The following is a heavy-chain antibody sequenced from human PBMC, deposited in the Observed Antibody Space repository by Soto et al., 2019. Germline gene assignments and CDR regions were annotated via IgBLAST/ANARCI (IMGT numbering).Heavy chain of an antibody. CDR3: AKENGYSSSWFEFDY. J-gene: IGHJ4*02. D-gene: IGHD6-13*01. Sequence: EVQLLESGGGLVQPGGSLRLSCAASGFTFSSYAMSWVRQAPGKGLEWVSAISGSGGSTYYADSVKGRFTISRDNSKKQLYLQMNSRRAEETAVYYCAKENGYSSSWFEFDYWGQGTLVTVSS. CDR2: ISGSGGST. CDR1: GFTFSSYA. V-gene: IGHV3-23*01.